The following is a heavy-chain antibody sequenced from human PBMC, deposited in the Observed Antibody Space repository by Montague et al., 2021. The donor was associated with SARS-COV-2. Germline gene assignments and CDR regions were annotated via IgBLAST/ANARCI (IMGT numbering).Heavy chain of an antibody. J-gene: IGHJ2*01. CDR3: ARAYCGGDCYFYWYFDL. D-gene: IGHD2-21*02. CDR1: GDSVSSNIAT. V-gene: IGHV6-1*01. CDR2: TYYRSKWYN. Sequence: CAISGDSVSSNIATWNWIRQSLSRGLEWLGRTYYRSKWYNDYAVSVKSRVIINPDTSNNRISLQLNSVTPEDTAVYYCARAYCGGDCYFYWYFDLWGRGTLVTVSS.